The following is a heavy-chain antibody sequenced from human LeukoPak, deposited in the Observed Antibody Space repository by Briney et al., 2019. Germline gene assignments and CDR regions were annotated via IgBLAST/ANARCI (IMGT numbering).Heavy chain of an antibody. D-gene: IGHD6-13*01. Sequence: GGSLRLSCAASGFTFSSYAMSWVRQAPGKGLEGVSAISGSGGATSYADSGKGRFTISRYNSKNTLYLKMNGLRAGDTAVYYCAKDLEKTSRTWKSPTDYWGQGNLVRVSS. CDR1: GFTFSSYA. J-gene: IGHJ4*02. CDR3: AKDLEKTSRTWKSPTDY. V-gene: IGHV3-23*01. CDR2: ISGSGGAT.